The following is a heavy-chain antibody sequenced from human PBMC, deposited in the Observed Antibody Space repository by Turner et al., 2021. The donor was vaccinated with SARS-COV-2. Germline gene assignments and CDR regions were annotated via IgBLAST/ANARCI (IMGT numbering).Heavy chain of an antibody. D-gene: IGHD3-3*01. CDR3: AKDDNYDFWTGYYMY. CDR2: ISYDGSNK. V-gene: IGHV3-30*18. Sequence: QVQLVESGGGVVQPGRSLRLSCAGSGFTFSSYGMHWVRQAPGKGLEWVAVISYDGSNKYYADSVKGRFTISRDNSKNTLYLQMNSLRAEDTAVYYCAKDDNYDFWTGYYMYWGQGTLVTVSS. CDR1: GFTFSSYG. J-gene: IGHJ4*02.